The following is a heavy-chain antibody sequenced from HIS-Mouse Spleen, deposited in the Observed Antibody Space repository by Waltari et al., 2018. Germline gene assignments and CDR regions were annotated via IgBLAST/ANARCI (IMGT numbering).Heavy chain of an antibody. V-gene: IGHV3-15*01. CDR1: GFTFSNAW. CDR2: IKSKTDGGTT. CDR3: ASHHIAALDY. Sequence: EVQLVESGGGLVKPGGSLRLSCAASGFTFSNAWMSWVRQAPGKGLEWVGRIKSKTDGGTTDYAAPVKGRFTISRDDSKNTLYLQMNSLRAEDTAVYYCASHHIAALDYWGQGTLVTVSS. D-gene: IGHD6-6*01. J-gene: IGHJ4*02.